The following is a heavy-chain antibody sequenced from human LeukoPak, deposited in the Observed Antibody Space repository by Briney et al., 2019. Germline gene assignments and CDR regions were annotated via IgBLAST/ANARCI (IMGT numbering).Heavy chain of an antibody. J-gene: IGHJ4*02. V-gene: IGHV3-64D*06. Sequence: PGGSLRLSCAASGFTVITSFMSWVRQAPGKGLEYVSAISNNGGSTYYADSVKGRFTISRDNSKNTLYLQMSSLRAEDTAVYYCVKDLDNHYYQTLFDYWGQGTLVTVSS. CDR3: VKDLDNHYYQTLFDY. D-gene: IGHD1-14*01. CDR2: ISNNGGST. CDR1: GFTVITSF.